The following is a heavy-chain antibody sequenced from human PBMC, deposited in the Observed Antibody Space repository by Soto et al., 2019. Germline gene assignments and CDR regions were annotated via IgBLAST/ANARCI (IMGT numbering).Heavy chain of an antibody. CDR3: ASDLGGSYYKLVGAFDI. CDR2: IIPVFGTA. J-gene: IGHJ3*02. Sequence: QVQLVQSGAEVKKPGSSVKVSCKASGGTFSSYAISWVRQAPGQGLEWMGGIIPVFGTANYAQQFQGRVTITADESTSTAYMDLSSLRSEDTAVYYCASDLGGSYYKLVGAFDIWGQGTMVTVSS. CDR1: GGTFSSYA. V-gene: IGHV1-69*01. D-gene: IGHD1-26*01.